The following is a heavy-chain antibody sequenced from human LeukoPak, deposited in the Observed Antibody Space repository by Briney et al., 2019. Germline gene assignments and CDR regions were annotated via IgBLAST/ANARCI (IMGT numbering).Heavy chain of an antibody. CDR2: IIPILGIA. Sequence: SVKVSCKVSGDTFSSYAISWVRQAPGHGLEWMGRIIPILGIANYAQKFQGRVTITADKSTSTAYMELSSLRSEDTAVYYCARVTYDYGDSDFDYWGQGTLVTVSS. CDR3: ARVTYDYGDSDFDY. CDR1: GDTFSSYA. D-gene: IGHD4-17*01. J-gene: IGHJ4*02. V-gene: IGHV1-69*04.